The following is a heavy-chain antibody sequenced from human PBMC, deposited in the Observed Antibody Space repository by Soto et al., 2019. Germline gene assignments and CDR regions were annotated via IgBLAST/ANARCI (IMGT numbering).Heavy chain of an antibody. Sequence: SETLSLXCTVSGGSMTSSNWWNWVRQPPGKGLEWIGEAHHSGRTNYNPSLKSRVTISVDRSQSHFSLQLTSVTAADTAVYYCARSEATALDYWGQGTLVTVSS. V-gene: IGHV4-4*02. J-gene: IGHJ4*02. CDR1: GGSMTSSNW. CDR3: ARSEATALDY. CDR2: AHHSGRT.